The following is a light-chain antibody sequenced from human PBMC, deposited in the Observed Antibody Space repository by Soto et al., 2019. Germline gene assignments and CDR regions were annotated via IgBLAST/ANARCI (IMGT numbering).Light chain of an antibody. J-gene: IGKJ1*01. CDR3: QQYYNWPPWT. CDR1: QSVTSN. V-gene: IGKV3-15*01. CDR2: GAS. Sequence: EIVMTQSPATLSVSPGERATLSCRASQSVTSNLAWYQQKPGQAPRLLIYGASTRATGIPARFSGSGSGTEFTPNISSLQSEDFAVYYCQQYYNWPPWTFGQGTKVEIK.